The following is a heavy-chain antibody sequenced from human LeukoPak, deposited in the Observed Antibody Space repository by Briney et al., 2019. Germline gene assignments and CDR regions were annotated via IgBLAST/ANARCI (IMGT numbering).Heavy chain of an antibody. CDR3: ARRLGYCSSTSCSK. V-gene: IGHV3-48*03. D-gene: IGHD2-2*01. CDR2: ISSSGSTI. J-gene: IGHJ4*02. Sequence: PGGSLRLSCAASGFTFSRYEMNWVRQAPGKGLEWVSYISSSGSTIYYADSVKGRFTISRDDAKNSLYLQMNSLRAEDTAVYYCARRLGYCSSTSCSKWGQGTLVTVSS. CDR1: GFTFSRYE.